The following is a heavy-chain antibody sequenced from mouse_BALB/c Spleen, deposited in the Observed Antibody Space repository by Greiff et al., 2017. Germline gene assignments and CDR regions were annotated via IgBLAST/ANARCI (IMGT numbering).Heavy chain of an antibody. J-gene: IGHJ3*01. V-gene: IGHV5-12-1*01. CDR3: ARETY. Sequence: EVMLVESGGGLVKPGGSLKLSCAASGFAFSSYDMSWVRQTPEKRLEWVAYISSGGGSTYYPDTMKGRFTISRDNAKNTLYLQMSSLKSEDTAMYYCARETYWGQGTLVTVSA. CDR2: ISSGGGST. CDR1: GFAFSSYD.